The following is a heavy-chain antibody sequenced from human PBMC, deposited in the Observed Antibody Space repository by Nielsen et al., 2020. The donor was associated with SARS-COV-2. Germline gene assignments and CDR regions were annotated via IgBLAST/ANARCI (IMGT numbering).Heavy chain of an antibody. CDR3: AIAGYSSSWYGAFDI. J-gene: IGHJ3*02. Sequence: ASVKVSCKVSGYTLTELSMHWVRPAPGKGLEWMGGFDPEDGETIYAQKFQGRVTMTEDTSTDTAYIELSSLRSEDTAVYYCAIAGYSSSWYGAFDIWGQGTMVTVSS. CDR2: FDPEDGET. V-gene: IGHV1-24*01. CDR1: GYTLTELS. D-gene: IGHD6-13*01.